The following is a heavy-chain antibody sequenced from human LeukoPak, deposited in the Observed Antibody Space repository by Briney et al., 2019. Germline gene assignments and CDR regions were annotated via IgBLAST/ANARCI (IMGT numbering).Heavy chain of an antibody. D-gene: IGHD1-20*01. V-gene: IGHV4-59*01. CDR3: ARGLTGTPNWFDP. J-gene: IGHJ5*02. CDR2: IYYSGST. Sequence: SETLSLTCTVSGGSISSYYWSWIRQPPGKGLEWIGYIYYSGSTNYNPSLKRRVTISVDTSKNQFSLKLSSVTAADTAVYYCARGLTGTPNWFDPWGQGTLVTVSS. CDR1: GGSISSYY.